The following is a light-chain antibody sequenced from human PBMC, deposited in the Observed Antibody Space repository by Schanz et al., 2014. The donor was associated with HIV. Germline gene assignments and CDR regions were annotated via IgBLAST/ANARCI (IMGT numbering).Light chain of an antibody. V-gene: IGKV1-5*03. CDR1: QGFGSY. Sequence: DIQLTQSPSFLSASVGDRITITCRASQGFGSYLAWYQQKPGKAPKLLIYQASSLETGVPSRFSGSGSGTEFTLTISNLQPDDFATYYCQQYNIYYRTFGQGTKVEIK. CDR2: QAS. CDR3: QQYNIYYRT. J-gene: IGKJ1*01.